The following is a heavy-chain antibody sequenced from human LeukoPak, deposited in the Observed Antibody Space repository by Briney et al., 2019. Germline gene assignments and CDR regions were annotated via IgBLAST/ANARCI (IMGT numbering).Heavy chain of an antibody. J-gene: IGHJ4*02. CDR3: ARGDYYRYGSGSILDY. CDR1: GFTFSSYS. Sequence: GGSLRLSCAASGFTFSSYSMNWVRQAPGKGLEWVSSISSSSSYIYYADSVKGRFTISRDNAKNSLYLQMNSLRAEDTAVYYCARGDYYRYGSGSILDYWGQGTLVTVSS. D-gene: IGHD3-10*01. V-gene: IGHV3-21*01. CDR2: ISSSSSYI.